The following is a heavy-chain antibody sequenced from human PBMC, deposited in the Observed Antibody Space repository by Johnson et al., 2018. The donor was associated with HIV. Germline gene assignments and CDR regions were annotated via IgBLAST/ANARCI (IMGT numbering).Heavy chain of an antibody. Sequence: QVQLVESGGGLVKPGGSLRLSCAASGFTVSSNYMHWVRQAPGKGLEWVALLRYDGCHKHYGESVKGRFTISRDKSTNTLYLQMNSRRVEDTAVYYCAKDVGNYWPDSFDIWGQGTMVIVSS. D-gene: IGHD3-22*01. V-gene: IGHV3-30*02. CDR1: GFTVSSNY. J-gene: IGHJ3*02. CDR3: AKDVGNYWPDSFDI. CDR2: LRYDGCHK.